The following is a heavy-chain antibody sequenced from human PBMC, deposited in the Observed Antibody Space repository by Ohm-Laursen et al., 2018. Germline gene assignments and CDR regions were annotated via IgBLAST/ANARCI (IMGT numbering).Heavy chain of an antibody. D-gene: IGHD1-7*01. CDR1: GFTFDDYA. V-gene: IGHV3-9*01. J-gene: IGHJ4*02. Sequence: SLRLSCAASGFTFDDYAMHWVRHAPGKGLEWVSGISWNSGSIGYADSVKGRSTISRDNAKNSLYLQMNSLRAEDTALYYCARGTEIFDYWGQGTLVTVSS. CDR3: ARGTEIFDY. CDR2: ISWNSGSI.